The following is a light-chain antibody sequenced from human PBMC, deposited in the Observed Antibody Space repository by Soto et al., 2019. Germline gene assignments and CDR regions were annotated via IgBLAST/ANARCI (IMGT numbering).Light chain of an antibody. CDR2: DVT. CDR3: TSYTRSRTYV. J-gene: IGLJ1*01. CDR1: GSDVGGYNY. V-gene: IGLV2-14*03. Sequence: QSALTQPASVSGSPGQSITISCTGTGSDVGGYNYVSWYQQHPGKAPKLVIYDVTNRPSGVSNRFSGSKSGNTASLTISGLQAEDDADYYCTSYTRSRTYVFGTGTKVTVL.